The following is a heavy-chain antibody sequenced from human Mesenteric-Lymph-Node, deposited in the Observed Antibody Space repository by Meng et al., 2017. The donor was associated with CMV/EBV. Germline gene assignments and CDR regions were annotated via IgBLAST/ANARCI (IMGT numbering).Heavy chain of an antibody. CDR1: GFTFDDYT. J-gene: IGHJ4*02. CDR3: AKVMDASGSSWGH. V-gene: IGHV3-9*01. Sequence: SLKISCAASGFTFDDYTMFWVRQAPGKGLEWVSGISWVSGNIGYADSVKGRFTISRDNSKNTLYLQMNSLRAEDTAVYYCAKVMDASGSSWGHWGQGALVTVSS. D-gene: IGHD3-10*01. CDR2: ISWVSGNI.